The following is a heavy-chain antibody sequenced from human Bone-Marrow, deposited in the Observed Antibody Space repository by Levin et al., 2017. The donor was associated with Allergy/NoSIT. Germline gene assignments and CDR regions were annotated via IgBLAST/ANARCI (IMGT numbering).Heavy chain of an antibody. V-gene: IGHV1-69*06. CDR3: ARTGYCSGGSCRYDAFDI. CDR2: IIPIFGTA. J-gene: IGHJ3*02. Sequence: ASVKVSCKASGGTFSSYAISWVRQAPGQGLEWMGGIIPIFGTANYAQKFQGRVTITADKSTSTAYMELSSLRSEDTAVYYCARTGYCSGGSCRYDAFDIWGQGTMVTVSS. CDR1: GGTFSSYA. D-gene: IGHD2-15*01.